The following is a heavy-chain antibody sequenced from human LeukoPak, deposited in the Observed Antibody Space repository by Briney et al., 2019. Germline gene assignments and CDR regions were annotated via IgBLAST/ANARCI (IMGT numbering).Heavy chain of an antibody. D-gene: IGHD3-9*01. Sequence: PGGSLRLSCAASGFTFSSYGMHWVSQAPGKGLDWVAFIRYDGSNKYYADSVKGRFTISRDNSKNTLYLQMNSLRAEDTAVYYCARVAEELRYFDWLSMGDYYYYYMDVWGKGTTVTVSS. J-gene: IGHJ6*03. CDR3: ARVAEELRYFDWLSMGDYYYYYMDV. CDR2: IRYDGSNK. CDR1: GFTFSSYG. V-gene: IGHV3-30*02.